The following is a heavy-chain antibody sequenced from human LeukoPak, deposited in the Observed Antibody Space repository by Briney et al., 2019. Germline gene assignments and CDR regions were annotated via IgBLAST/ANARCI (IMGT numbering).Heavy chain of an antibody. CDR1: GGSFSNTNYY. CDR2: LHYSGST. D-gene: IGHD3-10*01. V-gene: IGHV4-39*01. J-gene: IGHJ5*02. CDR3: ARHYYSGSGNYREVRWFGP. Sequence: SETLTLTCSVSGGSFSNTNYYWGWIRQPPGKGLEWIGSLHYSGSTYYNPSLRSRVTISVDTSNNQFSLRLSSVTAADTAVYYCARHYYSGSGNYREVRWFGPCGQGTLVTVAS.